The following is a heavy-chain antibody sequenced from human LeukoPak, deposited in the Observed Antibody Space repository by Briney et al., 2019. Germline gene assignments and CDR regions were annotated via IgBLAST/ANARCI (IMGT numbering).Heavy chain of an antibody. CDR3: ARARRGGQSRPFDS. J-gene: IGHJ4*02. CDR2: INHSGST. Sequence: PSETLSLTCAVYGASFSGYYWSWIRQPPGKGLEWVGEINHSGSTNNNPSLKSRLTISVDTSKNQFSLILSSVTATDTAVSYCARARRGGQSRPFDSWGQGTLVTVSS. CDR1: GASFSGYY. V-gene: IGHV4-34*01. D-gene: IGHD3-10*01.